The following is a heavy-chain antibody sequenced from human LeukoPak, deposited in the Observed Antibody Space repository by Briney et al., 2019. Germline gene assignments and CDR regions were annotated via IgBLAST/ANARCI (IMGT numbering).Heavy chain of an antibody. V-gene: IGHV1-46*01. Sequence: ASVKASCKASGYTFTSYYMHWVRPAAGQGLEWMGIINPSGGSTSYAQKFQGRVTMTRDTSTRTVYMELSSLRSEDTAVYYCARDWSYGAYSGYWGQGTLVTVSS. D-gene: IGHD4-17*01. CDR3: ARDWSYGAYSGY. CDR2: INPSGGST. J-gene: IGHJ4*02. CDR1: GYTFTSYY.